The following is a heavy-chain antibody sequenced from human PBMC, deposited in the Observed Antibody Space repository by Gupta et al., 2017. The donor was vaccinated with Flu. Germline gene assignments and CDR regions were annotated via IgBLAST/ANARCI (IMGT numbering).Heavy chain of an antibody. D-gene: IGHD2-2*01. V-gene: IGHV1-69*01. CDR1: GGTFSSYA. CDR2: IIPIFGTA. CDR3: ARVRGYCSSTSCRTSYYFDY. Sequence: QVQLVQSGAEVKKPGSSVKVSCKASGGTFSSYAISWVRQAPGQGLEWMGGIIPIFGTATYAQKFQGRVTITADESTSTAYMELSSLRSEDTAVYYCARVRGYCSSTSCRTSYYFDYWGQGTLVTVSS. J-gene: IGHJ4*02.